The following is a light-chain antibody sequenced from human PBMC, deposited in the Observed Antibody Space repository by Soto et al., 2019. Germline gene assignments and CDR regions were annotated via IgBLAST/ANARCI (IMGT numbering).Light chain of an antibody. CDR1: SSDVGGYNY. CDR2: DVT. J-gene: IGLJ1*01. Sequence: QSVLTQPASVSGSPGQSITISCTGTSSDVGGYNYVSWYQQHPVKAPKLMIYDVTNRPSGVSDRFSGSKSGNTASLTISGLQAEDEADYYCSSYTSRGTPYASGPGTKVPV. CDR3: SSYTSRGTPYA. V-gene: IGLV2-14*01.